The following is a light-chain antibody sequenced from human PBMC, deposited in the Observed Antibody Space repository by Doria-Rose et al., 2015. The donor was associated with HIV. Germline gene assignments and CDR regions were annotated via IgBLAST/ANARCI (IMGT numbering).Light chain of an antibody. CDR1: QSFSYY. Sequence: DIQMTQSPSSLSASVGDRVTITCRASQSFSYYLNWYQHKPGKAHKLLIYASSGLQRGVPSRFSGSGSGTDFTLTISSLQPEDFATYYCQQSYSIPLTCGGGTKVEI. CDR2: ASS. J-gene: IGKJ4*01. V-gene: IGKV1-39*01. CDR3: QQSYSIPLT.